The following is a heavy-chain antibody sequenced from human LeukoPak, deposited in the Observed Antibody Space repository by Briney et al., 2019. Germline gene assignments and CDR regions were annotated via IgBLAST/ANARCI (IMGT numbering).Heavy chain of an antibody. Sequence: GGSLRLSCTASAFTFGDYAMSWVRQAPGKGLEWVGFIRRKAYGGTTEYAASVKGRFTISRDDSKSIAYLQMNSLKTEDTAVYYCTRTFRYDSSGYYLGSFDIWGQGTTVTVSS. D-gene: IGHD3-22*01. J-gene: IGHJ3*02. CDR3: TRTFRYDSSGYYLGSFDI. CDR2: IRRKAYGGTT. CDR1: AFTFGDYA. V-gene: IGHV3-49*04.